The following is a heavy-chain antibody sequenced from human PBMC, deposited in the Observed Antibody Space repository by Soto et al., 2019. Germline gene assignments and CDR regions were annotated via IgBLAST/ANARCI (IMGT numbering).Heavy chain of an antibody. CDR3: ARSGAAAIMLKAY. CDR2: IYYSGNT. V-gene: IGHV4-39*01. J-gene: IGHJ4*02. CDR1: GGSIISCGYY. D-gene: IGHD6-13*01. Sequence: SETPFLTCTVSGGSIISCGYYWGWIRPHPGKGLEWIGSIYYSGNTYYNPSLKSRVTISVDTAKNQFSLKLSSVTAADTAVYYCARSGAAAIMLKAYWGQGTLVSVSS.